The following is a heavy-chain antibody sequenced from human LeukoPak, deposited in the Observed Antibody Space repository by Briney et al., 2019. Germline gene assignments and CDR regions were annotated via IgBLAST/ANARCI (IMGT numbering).Heavy chain of an antibody. CDR1: GFTFSSYS. J-gene: IGHJ6*03. Sequence: RGSLRLSCAASGFTFSSYSMNWVRQAPGKGLEWVSSISSSSSYIYYADSVKGRFTISRDNAKNSLYLQMNSLRAEDTAVYYCARATTGRNYMDVWGKGTTVTVSS. V-gene: IGHV3-21*01. CDR3: ARATTGRNYMDV. CDR2: ISSSSSYI. D-gene: IGHD5-12*01.